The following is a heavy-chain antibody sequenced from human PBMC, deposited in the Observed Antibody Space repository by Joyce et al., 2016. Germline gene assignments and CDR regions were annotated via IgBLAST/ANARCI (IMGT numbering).Heavy chain of an antibody. J-gene: IGHJ4*02. D-gene: IGHD1-14*01. Sequence: EVQLVESGGGLIQPGGSLRLSCAASGFTVSSKYMSWVRQAPGNGLEWVSLIYSGVSTFSADSVKGRFTISRDNSKNTLYLKMNSLRVEDTAVYYCARGADNSPLDYWGQGTLVTVSS. V-gene: IGHV3-53*01. CDR3: ARGADNSPLDY. CDR2: IYSGVST. CDR1: GFTVSSKY.